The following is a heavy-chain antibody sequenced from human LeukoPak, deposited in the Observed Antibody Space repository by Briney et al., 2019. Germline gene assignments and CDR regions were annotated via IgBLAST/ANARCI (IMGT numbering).Heavy chain of an antibody. J-gene: IGHJ5*02. Sequence: GASVKVSCKASGYTFTSYGISWVRQAPGQGLDWMGWISAYNGNTNYAQKLQGRVTMTTDTSTSTAYMELRSLRSDDTAVYYCARDDPDLKAHNWFDPWDQGTLVTVSS. CDR1: GYTFTSYG. V-gene: IGHV1-18*01. CDR2: ISAYNGNT. CDR3: ARDDPDLKAHNWFDP.